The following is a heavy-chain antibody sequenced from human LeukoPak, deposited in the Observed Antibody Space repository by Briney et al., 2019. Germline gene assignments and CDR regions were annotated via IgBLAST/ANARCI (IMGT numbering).Heavy chain of an antibody. D-gene: IGHD2/OR15-2a*01. V-gene: IGHV1-8*01. J-gene: IGHJ4*02. CDR3: ARGLRGLHSTHFDY. Sequence: GASVKVSCKASGYTFINYEINWVRQAPGQGLEWMGWMNPNSGNTGYAQKFQGRVTMTRNTSISTAYMELSSLRSEDTAVYYCARGLRGLHSTHFDYWGQGTLVTVSS. CDR2: MNPNSGNT. CDR1: GYTFINYE.